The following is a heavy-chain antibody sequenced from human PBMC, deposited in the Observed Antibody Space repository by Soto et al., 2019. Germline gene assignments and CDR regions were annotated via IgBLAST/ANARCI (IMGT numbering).Heavy chain of an antibody. CDR1: GFSLSTGGVG. CDR3: AHDYVAYYGMDV. J-gene: IGHJ6*02. CDR2: IYWDDDK. D-gene: IGHD4-17*01. Sequence: QITLKESGPTLVKPTQTLTLTCTFSGFSLSTGGVGVGWIRQPPGKALEWLALIYWDDDKRYSPSLKSRLTITKDTSKNQVVLTLTNMDPVDTATYYCAHDYVAYYGMDVWGQGTTVTVSS. V-gene: IGHV2-5*02.